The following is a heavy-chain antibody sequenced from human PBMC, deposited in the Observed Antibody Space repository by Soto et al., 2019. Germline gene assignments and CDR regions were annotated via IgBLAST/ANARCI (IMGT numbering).Heavy chain of an antibody. CDR3: ATGRLRETAMASFDY. CDR2: INPNSGDT. Sequence: GASVKVSCAACGYTFTCYYIHWVRQAPGQGLEWMGWINPNSGDTNYAQNFQGWVTMTRDTSISTAYMELSRLTSDDTAVYYCATGRLRETAMASFDYWGQGDLVPVSS. CDR1: GYTFTCYY. V-gene: IGHV1-2*04. D-gene: IGHD5-18*01. J-gene: IGHJ4*02.